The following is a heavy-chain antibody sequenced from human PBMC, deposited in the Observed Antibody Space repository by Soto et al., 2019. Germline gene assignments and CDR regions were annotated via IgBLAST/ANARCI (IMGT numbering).Heavy chain of an antibody. Sequence: GGSLRLSCAASGFTFSSYAMGWVRQAPGKGLEWVSYISSSGSTIYYADSVKGRFTISRDNAKNSLYLQMNSLRAEDTAVDYCARDSNLVRLRDYYYGMDVWGQGATVTVSS. CDR3: ARDSNLVRLRDYYYGMDV. D-gene: IGHD6-6*01. CDR1: GFTFSSYA. CDR2: ISSSGSTI. J-gene: IGHJ6*02. V-gene: IGHV3-48*03.